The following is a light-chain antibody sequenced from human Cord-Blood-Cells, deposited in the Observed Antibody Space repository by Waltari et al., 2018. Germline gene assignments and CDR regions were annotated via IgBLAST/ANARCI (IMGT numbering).Light chain of an antibody. CDR2: GNS. Sequence: QSVLTQPPSVSGAPGQRVTIPCTGSSSNIGAGHDVHWYQQLPGTAPKLLIYGNSNRPSGVPDRFSGSKSGTSAYLAITGLQAEDEADYYCQSYDSSLSGWVFGGGTKLTVL. CDR3: QSYDSSLSGWV. CDR1: SSNIGAGHD. J-gene: IGLJ3*02. V-gene: IGLV1-40*01.